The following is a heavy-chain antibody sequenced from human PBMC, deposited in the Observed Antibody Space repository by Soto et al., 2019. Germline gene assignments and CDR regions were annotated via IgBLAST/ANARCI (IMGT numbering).Heavy chain of an antibody. V-gene: IGHV3-48*03. CDR2: ISTSGSTI. J-gene: IGHJ4*02. CDR1: QFTLRSSH. CDR3: VRDRPGSQEYFDY. D-gene: IGHD3-10*01. Sequence: PGGSLRLSCAASQFTLRSSHMNWVRQAPGRGLEWISYISTSGSTIYYADSVKGRFTISRDNAKNTVYLQMNSLRAEDTGVYYCVRDRPGSQEYFDYWGQGNMVTVSS.